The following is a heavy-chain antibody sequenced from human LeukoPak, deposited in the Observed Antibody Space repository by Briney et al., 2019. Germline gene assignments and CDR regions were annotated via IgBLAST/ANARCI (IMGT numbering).Heavy chain of an antibody. CDR2: IWYDGSNK. Sequence: GRSLRLSCAASGFTFSSYGMHWVRQAPGKGLEWVAVIWYDGSNKYYADSVKGRFTISRDNSKNTLYLQMNSLRAEDTAVYYCARRSREAHGIAARPPPLPDYWGQGTLVTVSS. CDR1: GFTFSSYG. J-gene: IGHJ4*02. V-gene: IGHV3-33*01. CDR3: ARRSREAHGIAARPPPLPDY. D-gene: IGHD6-6*01.